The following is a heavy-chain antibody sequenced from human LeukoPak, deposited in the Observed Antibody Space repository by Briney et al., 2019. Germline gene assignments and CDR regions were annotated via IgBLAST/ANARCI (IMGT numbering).Heavy chain of an antibody. CDR2: IRYDGSKK. V-gene: IGHV3-30*02. Sequence: GGSLKLSCATSGLTFSGYGMHWVRQAPGKGLEWAAFIRYDGSKKYYADSVKGRFTISRDISKNTAYLQMNSLRAEDTAVYYCARTYGDYVYILGYWGQGTLVTVSS. CDR3: ARTYGDYVYILGY. CDR1: GLTFSGYG. D-gene: IGHD4-17*01. J-gene: IGHJ4*02.